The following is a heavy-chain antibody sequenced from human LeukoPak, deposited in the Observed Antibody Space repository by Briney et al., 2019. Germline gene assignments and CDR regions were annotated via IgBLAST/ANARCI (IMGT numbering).Heavy chain of an antibody. CDR1: GFTFSSYA. V-gene: IGHV3-23*01. J-gene: IGHJ6*02. Sequence: GGSLRLSCAASGFTFSSYAMSWVRQAPGKGLEWVSAISGSGGSTYYADSVKGRFTISRDNSKNTLYLQMNSLRAEDTAVYYCAAMGTYSSSLTGMDVWGQGTTVTVSS. CDR2: ISGSGGST. D-gene: IGHD6-13*01. CDR3: AAMGTYSSSLTGMDV.